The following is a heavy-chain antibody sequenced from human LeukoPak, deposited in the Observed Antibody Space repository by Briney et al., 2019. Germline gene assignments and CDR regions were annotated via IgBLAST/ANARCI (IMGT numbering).Heavy chain of an antibody. J-gene: IGHJ5*02. CDR3: ARDQSGEWELLSGWWFDP. CDR2: INPSGGST. V-gene: IGHV1-46*01. CDR1: GYTFTSYY. D-gene: IGHD1-26*01. Sequence: ASVKVSCKASGYTFTSYYMHWVRQAPGQGLEWMGIINPSGGSTSYAQKFQGRVTMTRDMSTSTVYMELSSLRSEDTAVYYCARDQSGEWELLSGWWFDPWGQGTLVTVSS.